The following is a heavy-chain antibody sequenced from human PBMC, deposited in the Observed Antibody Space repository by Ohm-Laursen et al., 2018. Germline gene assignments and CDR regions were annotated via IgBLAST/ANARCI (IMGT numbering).Heavy chain of an antibody. Sequence: SLRLSCAASGFTFSSYGMHWVRQAPGKGLEWVSVIYSGGSTYYADSVKGRFTISRDNSKNTLYLQMNSLRAEDTAVYYCARRIQLWHYFDYWGQGTLVTVSS. CDR1: GFTFSSYG. CDR2: IYSGGST. J-gene: IGHJ4*02. CDR3: ARRIQLWHYFDY. V-gene: IGHV3-53*01. D-gene: IGHD5-18*01.